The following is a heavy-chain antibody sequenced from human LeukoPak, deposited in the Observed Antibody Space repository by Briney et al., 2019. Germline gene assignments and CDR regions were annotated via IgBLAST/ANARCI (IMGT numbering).Heavy chain of an antibody. D-gene: IGHD3-22*01. CDR3: ARRGAYYDSSGYYFLGYPYYFDY. CDR2: ISAYNGDT. Sequence: ASVRVSCKASGYTFTSYGISWVRQAAGPGLEWMGWISAYNGDTKYAQKLQGRVTMTTDTSTRTAYMELRSLRSDDTAVYYCARRGAYYDSSGYYFLGYPYYFDYWGQGTLVTVSS. CDR1: GYTFTSYG. V-gene: IGHV1-18*01. J-gene: IGHJ4*02.